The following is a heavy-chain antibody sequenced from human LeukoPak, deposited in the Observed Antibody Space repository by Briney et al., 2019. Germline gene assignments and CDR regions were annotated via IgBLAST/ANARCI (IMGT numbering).Heavy chain of an antibody. Sequence: SETLSLTCTVSGGSISSYYWSWIRQPPGKGLEWIGYIYYSGSTNYNPSLMSRVTISVDTSKNQFSLKLSSVTAADTAVYYCARIGDAFDIWGQGTMVTVSS. CDR2: IYYSGST. V-gene: IGHV4-59*01. J-gene: IGHJ3*02. CDR1: GGSISSYY. D-gene: IGHD3-22*01. CDR3: ARIGDAFDI.